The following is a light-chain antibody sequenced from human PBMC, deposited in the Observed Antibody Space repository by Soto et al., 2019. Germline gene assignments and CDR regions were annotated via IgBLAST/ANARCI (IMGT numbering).Light chain of an antibody. J-gene: IGLJ3*02. CDR3: TSYVDSDIGV. Sequence: QSALTQPPSASGSPGQSVTISCTGTSSDVGAYNYVSWYQQYPGKAPKLMIYEVSKRPSGVPDRFSGSKSGNTASLTVSGLQAEDEGHYYCTSYVDSDIGVFGAGTTLTV. V-gene: IGLV2-8*01. CDR2: EVS. CDR1: SSDVGAYNY.